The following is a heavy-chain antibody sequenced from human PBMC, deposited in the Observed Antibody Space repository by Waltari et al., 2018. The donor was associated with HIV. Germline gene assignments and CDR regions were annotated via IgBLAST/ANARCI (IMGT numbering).Heavy chain of an antibody. Sequence: QVQLVQSGAEVKKPGASVKVSCKASGYTFTSYDINLVIQATGQGLEWMGCMNPNSGNTGYAQKFQGRVTMTRNTSISTAYMELSSLRSEDTAVYYCARGTDYEASFDPWGQGTLVTVSS. CDR2: MNPNSGNT. CDR1: GYTFTSYD. CDR3: ARGTDYEASFDP. D-gene: IGHD4-17*01. J-gene: IGHJ5*02. V-gene: IGHV1-8*01.